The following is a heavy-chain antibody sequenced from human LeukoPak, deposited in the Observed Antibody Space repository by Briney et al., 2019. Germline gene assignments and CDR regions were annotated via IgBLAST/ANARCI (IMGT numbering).Heavy chain of an antibody. CDR3: ARRMVVAATQVDY. J-gene: IGHJ4*02. V-gene: IGHV3-7*01. Sequence: PGGSLRLSCAASGFTFSSYWMSWVRQAPGKGLEWVANIKQDGSEKYYADPVKGRFTISRDNAKNSLYLQMNSLRAEDTAVYYCARRMVVAATQVDYWGQGTLVTVSS. CDR2: IKQDGSEK. D-gene: IGHD2-15*01. CDR1: GFTFSSYW.